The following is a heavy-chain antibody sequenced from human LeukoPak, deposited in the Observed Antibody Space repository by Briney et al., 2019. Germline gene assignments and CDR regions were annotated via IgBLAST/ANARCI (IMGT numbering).Heavy chain of an antibody. J-gene: IGHJ4*02. CDR1: GGSISSSSYY. D-gene: IGHD3-22*01. CDR2: IYYSGST. CDR3: ARLSYDSSGYYYVFDY. Sequence: SETLSLTCTVSGGSISSSSYYWGWIRQPPGKGLEWIGSIYYSGSTYYNPSLKSRVTISVDTSKNQFSLKLSSVTAADTAVYYCARLSYDSSGYYYVFDYWGQGTLVTVSS. V-gene: IGHV4-39*07.